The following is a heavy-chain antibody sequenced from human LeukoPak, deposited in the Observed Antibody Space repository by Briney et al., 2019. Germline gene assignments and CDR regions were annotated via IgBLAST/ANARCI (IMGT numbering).Heavy chain of an antibody. J-gene: IGHJ4*02. CDR1: GYTSTSNY. V-gene: IGHV1-46*01. Sequence: ASVKVSCKAFGYTSTSNYMHWVRQAPGQGPEWMGVISPSGGSTTYAQKFQGRVTLTRDMSTSTDYLELSSLRSEDTAVYYCARVDLLTGYYFFDYWGQGTLVTVSS. CDR2: ISPSGGST. CDR3: ARVDLLTGYYFFDY. D-gene: IGHD3-9*01.